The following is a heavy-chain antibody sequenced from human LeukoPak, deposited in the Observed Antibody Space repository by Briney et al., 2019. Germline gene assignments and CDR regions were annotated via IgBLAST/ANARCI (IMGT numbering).Heavy chain of an antibody. CDR1: GDSITSGDYY. D-gene: IGHD1-26*01. CDR3: ARHLSGSSWFDP. Sequence: SETLSLTCTVSGDSITSGDYYWTWIRQPPGKGLEWVAYMHYTGNAYYNSSLKSRLSISVDTSKNQFSLRLSFVTAADTAMYYCARHLSGSSWFDPWGQGTLVTVSS. J-gene: IGHJ5*02. V-gene: IGHV4-30-4*08. CDR2: MHYTGNA.